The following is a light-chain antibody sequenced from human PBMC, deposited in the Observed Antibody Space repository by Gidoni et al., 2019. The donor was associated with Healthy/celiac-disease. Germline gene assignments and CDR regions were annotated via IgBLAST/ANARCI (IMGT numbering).Light chain of an antibody. CDR1: SSDVGGYNY. V-gene: IGLV2-14*03. CDR2: DVS. Sequence: QSALTQPASVSGSPAQSITISCTGTSSDVGGYNYVSWYQQHPGTAPKLMIYDVSNRPSGVSSRFSGSTSGNAASLTISGLQAEDEADYYCSSYTSSSTRVFGTGTKVTVL. CDR3: SSYTSSSTRV. J-gene: IGLJ1*01.